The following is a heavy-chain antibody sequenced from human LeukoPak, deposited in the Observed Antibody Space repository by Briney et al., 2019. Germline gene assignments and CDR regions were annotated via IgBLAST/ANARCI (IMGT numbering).Heavy chain of an antibody. CDR3: ARDGSYSSSISADY. J-gene: IGHJ4*02. V-gene: IGHV1-2*02. CDR1: GYTFTGYY. Sequence: GASVKVSCKASGYTFTGYYMHWVRQAPGQGLEWMGWISPNSGGTNYAQKFQGRVTMTRDTSISTAYMELSRLRSDDTAVYYCARDGSYSSSISADYWGQGTLVTVSS. D-gene: IGHD6-6*01. CDR2: ISPNSGGT.